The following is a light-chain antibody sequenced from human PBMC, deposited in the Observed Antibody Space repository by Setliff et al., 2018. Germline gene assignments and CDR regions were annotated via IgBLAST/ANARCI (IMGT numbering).Light chain of an antibody. V-gene: IGLV1-47*01. CDR2: RNN. CDR3: ATWGSGLSIEV. CDR1: SSNIGSNY. J-gene: IGLJ1*01. Sequence: QSVLTQPPSASGTPGQRVTISCSGSSSNIGSNYVYWYQQLPGTAPKLLIYRNNQRPSGVPDRFSGSKSGTSASLAISGLRSEDEADYYCATWGSGLSIEVFGSGTKVTVL.